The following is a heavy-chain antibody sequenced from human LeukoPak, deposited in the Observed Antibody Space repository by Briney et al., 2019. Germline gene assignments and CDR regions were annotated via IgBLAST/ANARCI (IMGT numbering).Heavy chain of an antibody. D-gene: IGHD4-23*01. Sequence: SVKVSCKASGFTFTSSAVQWVRQARGQRLGWIGWIVVGSGNTNYAQKFQERVTITRDMSTSTVYMELGSLRSEDTAVYYCAAEGRPTVVTFRKGAVDLWGQGTMVTVSS. CDR2: IVVGSGNT. CDR3: AAEGRPTVVTFRKGAVDL. J-gene: IGHJ3*01. CDR1: GFTFTSSA. V-gene: IGHV1-58*01.